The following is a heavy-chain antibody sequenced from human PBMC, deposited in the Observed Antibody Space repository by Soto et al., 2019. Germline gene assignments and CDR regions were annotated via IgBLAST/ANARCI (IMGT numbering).Heavy chain of an antibody. CDR2: IYYSGST. V-gene: IGHV4-59*01. D-gene: IGHD2-2*01. J-gene: IGHJ6*02. CDR1: GGSISSYY. Sequence: SESLSLTCPVSGGSISSYYWSWIRQPPGKGLEWIGYIYYSGSTNYNPSLKSRVTISVDTSKNQFSLKLSSVTAADTAVYYCARSNCISTSCYYYYYYGMDVWGQGTTVTVSS. CDR3: ARSNCISTSCYYYYYYGMDV.